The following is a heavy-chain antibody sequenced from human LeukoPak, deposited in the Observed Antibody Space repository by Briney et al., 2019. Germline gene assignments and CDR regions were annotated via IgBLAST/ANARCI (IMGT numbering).Heavy chain of an antibody. J-gene: IGHJ6*03. V-gene: IGHV1-2*02. CDR3: ARGPGRGSGSFHMDV. CDR1: GYTFTDFY. Sequence: ASVKVSCKASGYTFTDFYIHWVRQAPGQGLEWMGWINPNSGGTNYAQKFQGRVTMTRDTSISTAYMELSRLRSDDTAVYYCARGPGRGSGSFHMDVWGKGTTVTVSS. CDR2: INPNSGGT. D-gene: IGHD3-10*01.